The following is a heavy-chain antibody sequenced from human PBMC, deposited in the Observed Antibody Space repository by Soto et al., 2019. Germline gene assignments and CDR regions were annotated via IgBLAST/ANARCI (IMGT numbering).Heavy chain of an antibody. Sequence: LETLSLTCTVSGGSISSSSYYWGWIRQPPGKGLEWIGSIYYSGSTYYNPSLKSRVTISVDTSKNQFSLKLSSVTAADTAVYYCARRGYSYGYIDYWGQGTLVTVSS. CDR3: ARRGYSYGYIDY. CDR2: IYYSGST. D-gene: IGHD5-18*01. V-gene: IGHV4-39*01. J-gene: IGHJ4*02. CDR1: GGSISSSSYY.